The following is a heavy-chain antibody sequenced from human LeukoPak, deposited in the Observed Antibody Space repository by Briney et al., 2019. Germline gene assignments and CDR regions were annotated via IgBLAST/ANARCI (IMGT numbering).Heavy chain of an antibody. D-gene: IGHD1-7*01. J-gene: IGHJ4*02. CDR2: ISSSSSYI. CDR1: GLTFSSYS. CDR3: ARISYNWNYSLSFDY. Sequence: PGGSLRLSRAASGLTFSSYSMNWVRQAPGKGLEWVSSISSSSSYIYYADSVKGRFTISRDNAKNSLYMQMNSLRAEDTAVYYCARISYNWNYSLSFDYWGQGTLVTVSS. V-gene: IGHV3-21*01.